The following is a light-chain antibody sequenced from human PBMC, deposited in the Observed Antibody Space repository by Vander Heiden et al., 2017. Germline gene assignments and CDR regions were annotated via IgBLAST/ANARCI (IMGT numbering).Light chain of an antibody. V-gene: IGKV1-5*03. CDR1: QDIDIW. CDR3: QQNDRDSPT. Sequence: DIQMPQSPSTLSASIGDRITITCRASQDIDIWLAWYQQKPGQAPKLLIYAASNPESGVPSRFSGSGSGTVFTLTISSLQPDHSATYFCQQNDRDSPTFGQGTKVEI. CDR2: AAS. J-gene: IGKJ1*01.